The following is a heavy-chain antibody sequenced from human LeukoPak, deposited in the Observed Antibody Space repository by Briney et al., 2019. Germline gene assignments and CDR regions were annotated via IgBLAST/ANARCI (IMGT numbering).Heavy chain of an antibody. CDR3: ARQVLLSFDK. D-gene: IGHD3-10*01. CDR2: VFYTGTT. V-gene: IGHV4-39*01. Sequence: SETLSLTCSVSGDSIRTTSYYWDWIRQAPGKGLEWIGTVFYTGTTYHSPSLKSRITISVDTSKNQFSLKLSSVTAADTAVYYCARQVLLSFDKWGQGAPVTVSS. J-gene: IGHJ4*02. CDR1: GDSIRTTSYY.